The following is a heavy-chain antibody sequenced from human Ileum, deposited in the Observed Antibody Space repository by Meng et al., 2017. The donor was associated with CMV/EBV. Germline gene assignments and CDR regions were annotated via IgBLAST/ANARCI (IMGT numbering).Heavy chain of an antibody. Sequence: ASVKVSCKAAGYTFTGYYMHWMRQAPGQGLEWMGWINPNSGGTNYAQKFQGRVTMTRDTSISTAYMVLSRLRSDDTAVYYCASLPLGYCSSTSCPDYWGQGTLVTGAS. CDR3: ASLPLGYCSSTSCPDY. D-gene: IGHD2-2*01. CDR1: GYTFTGYY. J-gene: IGHJ4*02. CDR2: INPNSGGT. V-gene: IGHV1-2*02.